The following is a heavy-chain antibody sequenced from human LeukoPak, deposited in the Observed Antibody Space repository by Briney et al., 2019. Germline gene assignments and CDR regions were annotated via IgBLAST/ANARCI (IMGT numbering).Heavy chain of an antibody. CDR3: ARRTPAGSGWYPFDF. CDR1: GFIVSNNY. V-gene: IGHV3-53*01. D-gene: IGHD6-19*01. J-gene: IGHJ4*02. Sequence: GGSLRLSCAVSGFIVSNNYMSWVRQAPGKGLEWVSVIYSGGSTYYADSVKGRFAMSRDNSKNTLSLQMNSLRAEDTAVYYCARRTPAGSGWYPFDFWGQGTLVTVSS. CDR2: IYSGGST.